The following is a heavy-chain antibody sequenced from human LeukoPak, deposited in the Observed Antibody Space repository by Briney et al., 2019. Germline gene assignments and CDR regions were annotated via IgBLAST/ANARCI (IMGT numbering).Heavy chain of an antibody. CDR3: ARDWGPTRPFDY. J-gene: IGHJ4*02. Sequence: SCKASGGTFSSYAISWVRQAPGKGLEWVANIKQDGSEKYYVDSVKGRFTISRDNAKNSLYLQMNGLRAEDTAVYYCARDWGPTRPFDYWGQGTLVTVSS. D-gene: IGHD7-27*01. CDR2: IKQDGSEK. V-gene: IGHV3-7*05. CDR1: GGTFSSYA.